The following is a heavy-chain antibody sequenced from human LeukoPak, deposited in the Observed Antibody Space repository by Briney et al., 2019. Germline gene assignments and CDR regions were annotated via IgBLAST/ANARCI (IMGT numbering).Heavy chain of an antibody. Sequence: GGSLRLSCSASGFTFSTYAMHWVRQAPGKGLEYVSAINSHGGSTYYADSVKGRFTISRDNSKNTLYLQMSSLRADDTAVYYCVKDWSPSSSWYGPFGYWGQGTLVTVSS. J-gene: IGHJ4*02. D-gene: IGHD6-13*01. CDR1: GFTFSTYA. CDR3: VKDWSPSSSWYGPFGY. V-gene: IGHV3-64D*06. CDR2: INSHGGST.